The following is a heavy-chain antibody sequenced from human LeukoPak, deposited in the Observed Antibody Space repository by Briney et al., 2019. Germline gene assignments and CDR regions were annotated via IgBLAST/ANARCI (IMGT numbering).Heavy chain of an antibody. CDR2: IWYDGSNK. CDR1: GFTFSSYG. CDR3: AKAQYYYDSSGTNAPQTDAFDI. J-gene: IGHJ3*02. V-gene: IGHV3-33*06. D-gene: IGHD3-22*01. Sequence: GGSLRLSCAASGFTFSSYGMHWVRQAPGKGLGWVAVIWYDGSNKYYADSVKGRVTISRDNSKNTLYLQMNSLRAEDTAVYYCAKAQYYYDSSGTNAPQTDAFDIWGQGTMVTVSS.